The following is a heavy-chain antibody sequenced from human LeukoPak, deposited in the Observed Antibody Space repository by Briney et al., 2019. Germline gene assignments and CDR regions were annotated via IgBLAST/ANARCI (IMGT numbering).Heavy chain of an antibody. CDR1: GVTFDDDA. CDR2: ISWNSGSI. J-gene: IGHJ4*02. D-gene: IGHD4-11*01. V-gene: IGHV3-9*01. CDR3: ARDYTTVTTYFDY. Sequence: GGSLRLSCAASGVTFDDDAMHWVRHAPGKGLEWGSGISWNSGSIGYADSVKGRFTSSRANAQYSLSLQMNSLRAENTAVYYSARDYTTVTTYFDYWGQGTLVTVSS.